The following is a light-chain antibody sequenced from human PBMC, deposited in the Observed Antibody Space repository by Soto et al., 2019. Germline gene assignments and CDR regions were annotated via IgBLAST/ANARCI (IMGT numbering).Light chain of an antibody. Sequence: QAVVTQPPSVSGAPGQRVTISCTGGSSNIGAGYDVHWYQQLPGTAPKLLIYGNSNRPSGVPDRFSGSKSGTSASLAITGLQAEDEADYYCQSYDSSHVVFGGGTKLTVL. V-gene: IGLV1-40*01. CDR2: GNS. CDR3: QSYDSSHVV. CDR1: SSNIGAGYD. J-gene: IGLJ2*01.